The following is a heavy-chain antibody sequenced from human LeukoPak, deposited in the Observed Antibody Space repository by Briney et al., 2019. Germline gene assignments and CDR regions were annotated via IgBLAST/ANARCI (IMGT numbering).Heavy chain of an antibody. CDR3: ARGGDILTGYFNYYYYGMDV. CDR2: INHSGST. Sequence: PSETLSLTCAVYGGSFSGYYWSWIREPPGKGLEWIGEINHSGSTNYNPSLKSRVTISVDTSKTQCSLKLSSVTGAYTAVYYCARGGDILTGYFNYYYYGMDVWGKGTTVTVSS. V-gene: IGHV4-34*01. D-gene: IGHD3-9*01. CDR1: GGSFSGYY. J-gene: IGHJ6*04.